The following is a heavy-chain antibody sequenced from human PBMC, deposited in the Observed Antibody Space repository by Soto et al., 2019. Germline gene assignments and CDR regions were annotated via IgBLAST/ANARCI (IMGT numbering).Heavy chain of an antibody. CDR1: GFTFSSYG. J-gene: IGHJ6*02. V-gene: IGHV3-33*01. Sequence: GVSLRLSCAASGFTFSSYGMHWVRQAPGKGLEWVAVIWYDGSNKYYADSVKGRFTISRDNSKNTLYLQMSSLRAEDTAVYYCARDLRNQAPGYYHGMDVWGQGTTVTVSS. CDR3: ARDLRNQAPGYYHGMDV. CDR2: IWYDGSNK.